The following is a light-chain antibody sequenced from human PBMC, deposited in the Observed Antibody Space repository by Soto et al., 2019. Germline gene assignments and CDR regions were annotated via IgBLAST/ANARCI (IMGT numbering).Light chain of an antibody. V-gene: IGKV3-20*01. CDR1: QSVSSNY. CDR2: GAS. CDR3: QQYGSSPPIT. Sequence: EIVLTQSPGTLSLSPGERATLSCRASQSVSSNYLAWYQQKPSQAPRLLIYGASNRATGIPDRFSGSGSGTDFTLTISRLEPEDFAVYYCQQYGSSPPITFGQGTRLEIK. J-gene: IGKJ5*01.